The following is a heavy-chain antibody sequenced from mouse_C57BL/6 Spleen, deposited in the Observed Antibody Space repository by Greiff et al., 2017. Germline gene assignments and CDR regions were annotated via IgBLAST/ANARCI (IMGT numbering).Heavy chain of an antibody. CDR1: GYSITSGYD. V-gene: IGHV3-1*01. J-gene: IGHJ1*03. D-gene: IGHD4-1*01. CDR3: ARGGLGRGYFDV. CDR2: ISYSGST. Sequence: EVKLMESGPGMVKPSQSLSLTCTVTGYSITSGYDWHWIRHFPGNKLEWMGYISYSGSTNYNPYLKSRISITHDTSKNHFFLKLNSVTTEDTATYYCARGGLGRGYFDVWGTGTTVTVSS.